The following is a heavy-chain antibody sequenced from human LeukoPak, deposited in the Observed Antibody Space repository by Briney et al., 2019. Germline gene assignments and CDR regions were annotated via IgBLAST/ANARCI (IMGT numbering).Heavy chain of an antibody. Sequence: PSETLSLTCTVSGGSISSYYWSWIRQPPGKGLEWIGYIYYSGSTNYNPSLKSRVTISVDTSKNQFSLKLSSVTAADTAVYYCARGWGDYGDFLGWFDPWGQGTLVTVSS. J-gene: IGHJ5*02. CDR2: IYYSGST. V-gene: IGHV4-59*01. CDR1: GGSISSYY. D-gene: IGHD4-17*01. CDR3: ARGWGDYGDFLGWFDP.